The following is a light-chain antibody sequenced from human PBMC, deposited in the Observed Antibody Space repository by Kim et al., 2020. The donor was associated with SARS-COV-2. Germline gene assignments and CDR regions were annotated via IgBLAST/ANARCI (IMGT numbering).Light chain of an antibody. CDR1: ALPKQY. V-gene: IGLV3-25*03. Sequence: SPGQTARITCSGAALPKQYAYWYQQKPGQAPVLVIYTDSERPSGIPERFSGSSSGTTVTLTISGVQAEGETDYYCQSTDSSGTYPVFGEGTQLTVL. CDR2: TDS. CDR3: QSTDSSGTYPV. J-gene: IGLJ3*02.